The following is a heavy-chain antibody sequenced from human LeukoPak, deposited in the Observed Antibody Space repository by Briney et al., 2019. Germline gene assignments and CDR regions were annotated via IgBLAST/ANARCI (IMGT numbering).Heavy chain of an antibody. J-gene: IGHJ6*02. V-gene: IGHV1-18*01. CDR3: AREESQYSGSYFSYYYYGMDV. CDR2: ISAYNGNT. D-gene: IGHD1-26*01. CDR1: GYTFTSYG. Sequence: GASVKVSCKASGYTFTSYGISWVRQAPGQGLEWMGWISAYNGNTNYAQKLQGRVTMTTDTSTSTAYMELRSLRSDDTAVYYCAREESQYSGSYFSYYYYGMDVWGQGTTVTVSS.